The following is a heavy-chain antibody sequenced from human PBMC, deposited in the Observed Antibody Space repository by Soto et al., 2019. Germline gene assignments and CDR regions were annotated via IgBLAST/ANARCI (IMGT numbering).Heavy chain of an antibody. CDR1: GFTFSSLW. CDR3: TRAGGSYYFDF. J-gene: IGHJ4*02. D-gene: IGHD3-10*01. V-gene: IGHV3-7*01. Sequence: EVQLVESGGGLVLPGGSLRLSCAASGFTFSSLWMSWVRQAPGKGLEWVANIKPDGGDQYYVESVKGRFTISRDNARNSLYLQMNSLRGDDTAVYYCTRAGGSYYFDFWGQGTLVTVSA. CDR2: IKPDGGDQ.